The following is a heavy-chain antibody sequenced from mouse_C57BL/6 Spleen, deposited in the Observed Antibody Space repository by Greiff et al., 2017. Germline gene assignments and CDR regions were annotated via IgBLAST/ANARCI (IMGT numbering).Heavy chain of an antibody. J-gene: IGHJ3*01. CDR3: ARGDGNYVAY. Sequence: QVQLKQSGAELARPGASVKMSCKASGYTFTSYTMHWVKQRPGQGLEWIGYFNPSSGCTKYNQKFKDKATLTAAKSSSTAYMQLSSLTSEDSAVYYCARGDGNYVAYWGQGTLVTVSA. CDR1: GYTFTSYT. CDR2: FNPSSGCT. V-gene: IGHV1-4*01. D-gene: IGHD2-1*01.